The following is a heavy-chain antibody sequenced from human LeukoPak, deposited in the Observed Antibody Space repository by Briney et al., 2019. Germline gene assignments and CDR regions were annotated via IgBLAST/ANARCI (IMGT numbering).Heavy chain of an antibody. CDR1: GFSFSSHG. J-gene: IGHJ4*02. D-gene: IGHD3-22*01. CDR3: AKSSYYDSSGHYREYYFDY. V-gene: IGHV3-30*19. CDR2: ISDDGSKR. Sequence: GGSLRLSCAASGFSFSSHGMHWVRQAPGKGLEWVAVISDDGSKRYHADSVKGRFTISRDNSKNVLYLQLSSLRDEDTALYYCAKSSYYDSSGHYREYYFDYWGQGTLVTVSS.